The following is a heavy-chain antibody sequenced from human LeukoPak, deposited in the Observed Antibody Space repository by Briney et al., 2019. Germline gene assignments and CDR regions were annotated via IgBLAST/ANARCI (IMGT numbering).Heavy chain of an antibody. Sequence: ASVKVSCKASPYTFNKYYIHWVRQAPGQGPEWMGVSNPSGRSTSYAQQFRGRVTMTRDTSTSTVYMDLSGLRSEDTAVYYCARDSVELERRNWFDPWGQGTLVTVSS. D-gene: IGHD1-1*01. CDR3: ARDSVELERRNWFDP. CDR2: SNPSGRST. CDR1: PYTFNKYY. J-gene: IGHJ5*02. V-gene: IGHV1-46*02.